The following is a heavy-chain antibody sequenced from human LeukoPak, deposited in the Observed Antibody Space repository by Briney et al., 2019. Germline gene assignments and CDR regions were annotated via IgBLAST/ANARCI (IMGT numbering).Heavy chain of an antibody. CDR1: GGSISSSSYY. J-gene: IGHJ4*02. D-gene: IGHD3-22*01. Sequence: PSETLSLTCTVSGGSISSSSYYWGWIRQPPGKGLEWIGSIYYSGSTYYNPSLKSRVTISVDTSKNQFSLKLSSVTAADTAVYYCARLWYYDSSGYYYYYFDYWGQRTLVTVSS. CDR3: ARLWYYDSSGYYYYYFDY. V-gene: IGHV4-39*01. CDR2: IYYSGST.